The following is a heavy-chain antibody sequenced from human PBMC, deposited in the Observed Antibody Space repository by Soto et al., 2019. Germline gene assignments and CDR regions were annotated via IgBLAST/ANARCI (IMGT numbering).Heavy chain of an antibody. D-gene: IGHD5-12*01. CDR2: IKSKTDGGTT. CDR3: XXXXXXYDLFDY. J-gene: IGHJ4*02. V-gene: IGHV3-15*01. CDR1: GFTFSNAW. Sequence: EVQLVESGGGLVKPGGSLRLSCAASGFTFSNAWMSWVRQAPGKGLEWVGRIKSKTDGGTTDYAAPVKGRFTISRDDSXXXXXXXXXXXXXXXXXXXXXXXXXXXYDLFDYWGQGTLVTVSS.